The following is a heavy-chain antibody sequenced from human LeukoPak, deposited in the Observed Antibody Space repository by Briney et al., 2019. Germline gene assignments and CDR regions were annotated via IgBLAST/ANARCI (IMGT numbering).Heavy chain of an antibody. J-gene: IGHJ4*02. CDR1: GGSFSGYY. V-gene: IGHV4-34*01. Sequence: PSETLSLTCAVYGGSFSGYYWSWIRQPPGKGLEWIGEINHSGSTNYNPSLKSRVTISVDTSKNQFSLKLSSVTAADTAVYYCARNDILTGSSFDYWGQGTLVTVSS. CDR3: ARNDILTGSSFDY. D-gene: IGHD3-9*01. CDR2: INHSGST.